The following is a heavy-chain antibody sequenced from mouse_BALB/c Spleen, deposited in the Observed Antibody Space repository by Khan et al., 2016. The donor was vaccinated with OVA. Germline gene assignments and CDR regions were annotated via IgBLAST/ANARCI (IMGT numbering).Heavy chain of an antibody. D-gene: IGHD2-2*01. CDR2: IDPFSGDT. J-gene: IGHJ3*01. CDR1: GYSFTTYY. V-gene: IGHV1S135*01. CDR3: TRHGYVAWFTY. Sequence: EVKLLESGPELMKPGASGKISCKASGYSFTTYYIHWVKQSHGKSLEWIGYIDPFSGDTTYNQKFKGMATLTVDKSSSTAYIHLSNLTSEDSAVDYCTRHGYVAWFTYWGQGTLVTVSA.